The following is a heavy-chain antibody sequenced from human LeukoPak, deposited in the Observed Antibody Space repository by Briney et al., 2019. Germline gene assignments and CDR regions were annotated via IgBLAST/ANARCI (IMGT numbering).Heavy chain of an antibody. CDR3: ARRWYYYGSGSYSKFDY. J-gene: IGHJ4*02. D-gene: IGHD3-10*01. V-gene: IGHV4-39*01. Sequence: SETLSLTCTVSGGSISSSSYYWGWIRQPPGKGLEWIGSIYYSGSTYSNPSLKSRVTISVDTSKNQFSLKLSSVTAADTAVYYCARRWYYYGSGSYSKFDYWGQGTLVTVSS. CDR1: GGSISSSSYY. CDR2: IYYSGST.